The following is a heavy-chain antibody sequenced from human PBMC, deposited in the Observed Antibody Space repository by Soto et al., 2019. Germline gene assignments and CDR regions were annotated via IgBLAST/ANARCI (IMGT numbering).Heavy chain of an antibody. CDR3: GRLPRLCDSFDY. CDR1: SYSISSGKW. D-gene: IGHD3-16*01. J-gene: IGHJ4*01. Sequence: SETLSLTCVVSSYSISSGKWGGWVRQPPGKGLEWLAYMSYTGTTYYNPSLKSRVTMSVDTSKNQFSLRLSSVTAVDTAVYYLGRLPRLCDSFDY. CDR2: MSYTGTT. V-gene: IGHV4-28*01.